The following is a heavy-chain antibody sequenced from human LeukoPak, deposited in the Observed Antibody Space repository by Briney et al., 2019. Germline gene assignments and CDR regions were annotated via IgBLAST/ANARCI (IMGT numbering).Heavy chain of an antibody. J-gene: IGHJ4*02. CDR3: AKRQGQWLVRGGFDY. CDR1: GFTFSTYA. Sequence: GGSLRLSCAASGFTFSTYAMSWVRQAPGKGLEWVSAISCSGGSTYYADSVKGRFTISRDNSKNTLYLQMNSLRAEDTAVYYCAKRQGQWLVRGGFDYWGQGTLVTVSS. D-gene: IGHD6-19*01. V-gene: IGHV3-23*01. CDR2: ISCSGGST.